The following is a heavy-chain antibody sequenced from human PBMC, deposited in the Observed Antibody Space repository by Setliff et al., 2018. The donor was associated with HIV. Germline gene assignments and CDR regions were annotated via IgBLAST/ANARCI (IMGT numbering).Heavy chain of an antibody. V-gene: IGHV4-39*07. J-gene: IGHJ4*02. CDR2: IYYSGST. Sequence: PSETLSLTCTVSGGSISSRSYYWGWIRQPPGKGLEWIGSIYYSGSTYYNPSLKSRVTISVDTSKNQFSLKVSSVTAADTAVYYCARVARGGHSSRWYYFDYWGQGTLVTVSS. CDR1: GGSISSRSYY. D-gene: IGHD6-13*01. CDR3: ARVARGGHSSRWYYFDY.